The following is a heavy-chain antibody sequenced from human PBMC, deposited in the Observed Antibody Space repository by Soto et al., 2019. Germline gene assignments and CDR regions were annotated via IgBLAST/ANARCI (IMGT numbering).Heavy chain of an antibody. CDR1: GFTVNSNY. Sequence: SLRLSCAASGFTVNSNYMSWVRQAPGKGLEWVAVISYDGSNKYYADSVKGRFTISRDNSKNTLYLQMNSLRAEDTAVYYCAKDKTEDHDAFDIWGQGTMVTVSS. J-gene: IGHJ3*02. CDR2: ISYDGSNK. D-gene: IGHD7-27*01. V-gene: IGHV3-30*18. CDR3: AKDKTEDHDAFDI.